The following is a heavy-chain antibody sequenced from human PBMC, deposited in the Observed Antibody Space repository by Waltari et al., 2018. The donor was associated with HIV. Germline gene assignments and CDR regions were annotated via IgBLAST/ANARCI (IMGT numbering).Heavy chain of an antibody. Sequence: EVQLVESGGGLVQPGRSLRLSCAASGFTFDVYPMHWVRQAPGKGLEWVSGISWNSGSIGYADSVKGRFTISRDNAKNSLYLQMNSLRAEDTALYYCAKDRGLSVWGQGTTVTVSS. CDR1: GFTFDVYP. V-gene: IGHV3-9*01. CDR2: ISWNSGSI. J-gene: IGHJ6*02. CDR3: AKDRGLSV.